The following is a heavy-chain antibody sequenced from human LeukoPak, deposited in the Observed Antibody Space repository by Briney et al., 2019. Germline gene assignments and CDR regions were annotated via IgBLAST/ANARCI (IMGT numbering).Heavy chain of an antibody. V-gene: IGHV1-2*02. J-gene: IGHJ4*02. CDR2: INPNSGGT. Sequence: GWINPNSGGTNYAQKFQGRVTMTRDTSISTAYMELSRLRSDDTAVCYCAREYRVAKGVGYWGQGTLVTVSS. CDR3: AREYRVAKGVGY. D-gene: IGHD5-12*01.